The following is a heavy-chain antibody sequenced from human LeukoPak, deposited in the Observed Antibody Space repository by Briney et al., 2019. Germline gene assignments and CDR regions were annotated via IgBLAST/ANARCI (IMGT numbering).Heavy chain of an antibody. V-gene: IGHV4-34*01. CDR1: GGSFSGYY. J-gene: IGHJ4*02. CDR3: ASITQGTLDY. CDR2: INHSGST. Sequence: SETLSLTCAVYGGSFSGYYWSWIRQPPGKGLEWIGEINHSGSTNYNPSLKSRVTISVDTSKNQFSLKLSSVTAADTAVYYCASITQGTLDYWGQGTLVTVSS. D-gene: IGHD1-14*01.